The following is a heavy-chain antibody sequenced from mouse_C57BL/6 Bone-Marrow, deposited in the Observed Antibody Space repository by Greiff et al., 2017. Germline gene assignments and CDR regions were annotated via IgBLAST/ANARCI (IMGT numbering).Heavy chain of an antibody. D-gene: IGHD1-1*01. Sequence: QVQLQQPGAELVMPGASVKLSCKASGYTFTSYWMHWVKQRPGQGLEWIGEIDPSDSYPNYNQKFKGKSTLTVDKSSSTAYMQLSSLTSEDSAVYYCARDYYGSPWYFDVWGTGTTVTVSS. J-gene: IGHJ1*03. CDR3: ARDYYGSPWYFDV. CDR2: IDPSDSYP. V-gene: IGHV1-69*01. CDR1: GYTFTSYW.